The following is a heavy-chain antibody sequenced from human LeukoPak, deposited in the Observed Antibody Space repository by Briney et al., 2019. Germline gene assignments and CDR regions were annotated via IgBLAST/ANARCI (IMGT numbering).Heavy chain of an antibody. D-gene: IGHD6-13*01. V-gene: IGHV3-21*01. CDR1: GFTFSSYS. CDR3: ARGGSSWYQAADYFDY. Sequence: RAGGSLRLSCAASGFTFSSYSMNWVRQAPGKGLEWVSSISSSSSYIYYADSVKGRFTISRDNAKNSLYLQMNSLRAEDTAVYYCARGGSSWYQAADYFDYWGQGTLVTVSS. J-gene: IGHJ4*02. CDR2: ISSSSSYI.